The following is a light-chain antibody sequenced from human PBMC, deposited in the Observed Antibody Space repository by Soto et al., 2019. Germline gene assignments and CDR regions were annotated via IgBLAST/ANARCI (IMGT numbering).Light chain of an antibody. V-gene: IGKV3-11*01. J-gene: IGKJ4*01. Sequence: EIVLTQSPATLSLSPGERATLSCRASQSVSSYLAWYQQKPGQAPRLLMSDASNRATGIPARFSGSGSGTDFALTISSLEPEDFAVYYCQQRSNRPLTFGGGTKVEIK. CDR3: QQRSNRPLT. CDR1: QSVSSY. CDR2: DAS.